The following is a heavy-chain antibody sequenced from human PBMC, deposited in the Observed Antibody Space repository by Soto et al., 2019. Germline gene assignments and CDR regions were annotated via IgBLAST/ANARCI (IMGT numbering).Heavy chain of an antibody. CDR3: ARIPDQHTSRYFYYYLDV. D-gene: IGHD2-2*01. J-gene: IGHJ6*02. CDR1: GYTFTNYG. Sequence: GASVKVSCKASGYTFTNYGVSWVRQAPGQGLEWMGWISVYNGNTNYAQKLQGRVTMTTDTATTTAYMELRSLRSDDTAVYYCARIPDQHTSRYFYYYLDVWGQGTTVTVSS. CDR2: ISVYNGNT. V-gene: IGHV1-18*01.